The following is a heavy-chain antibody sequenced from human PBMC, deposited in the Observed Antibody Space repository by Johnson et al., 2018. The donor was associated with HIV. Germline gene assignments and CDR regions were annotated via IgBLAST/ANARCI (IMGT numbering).Heavy chain of an antibody. V-gene: IGHV3-7*01. J-gene: IGHJ3*02. CDR1: GFTFSSYW. Sequence: MLLVESGGGLVQPGGSLRLSCAASGFTFSSYWMNWVRQAPGKGLEWVAKIKQDGSEQSYVDSVKGRFTISRDNAKNSLYLQMNSLRAEDTAVYYCARGARGDLEWLLSGHAFDIWGQGTMVTVSS. CDR3: ARGARGDLEWLLSGHAFDI. D-gene: IGHD3-3*01. CDR2: IKQDGSEQ.